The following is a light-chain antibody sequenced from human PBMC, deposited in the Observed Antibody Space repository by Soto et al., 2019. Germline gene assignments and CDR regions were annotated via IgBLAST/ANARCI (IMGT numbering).Light chain of an antibody. V-gene: IGLV2-23*01. Sequence: QSALTQPASVSGSPGQSITISCTGTSSDVGSYNLVSWYQQHPGKAPKLMIYEGSKRPSGVSNRFSGSKSGNTASLTISVLQAEDEADYYGCSYAGSSTYVFGTGTKLTVL. CDR3: CSYAGSSTYV. CDR2: EGS. CDR1: SSDVGSYNL. J-gene: IGLJ1*01.